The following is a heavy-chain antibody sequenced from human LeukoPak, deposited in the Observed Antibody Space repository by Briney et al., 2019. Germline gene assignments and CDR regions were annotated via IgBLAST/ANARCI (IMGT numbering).Heavy chain of an antibody. J-gene: IGHJ6*04. CDR2: ICYDGSNK. CDR1: GFTFSSYG. V-gene: IGHV3-33*01. Sequence: GRSLRLSCAASGFTFSSYGMHWVRQAPGKGLEWVAVICYDGSNKYYADSVKGRFTISRDNSKNTLYLQMNSLRAEDTAVYYCARVSAAAGNGMDVWGKGTTVTVSS. D-gene: IGHD2-2*01. CDR3: ARVSAAAGNGMDV.